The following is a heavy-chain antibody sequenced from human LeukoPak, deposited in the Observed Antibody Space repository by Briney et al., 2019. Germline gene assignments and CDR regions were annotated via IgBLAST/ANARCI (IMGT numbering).Heavy chain of an antibody. J-gene: IGHJ4*02. CDR1: GGSISSYY. CDR3: ARAHYDILTGYYNPKYYFDY. CDR2: IYTSGST. D-gene: IGHD3-9*01. V-gene: IGHV4-4*07. Sequence: SETLSLTCTVSGGSISSYYWSWIRQPAGKGLEWIGRIYTSGSTNYNPSLKSRVTISVDTSKNQFSLKLSSVTAADTAVYYCARAHYDILTGYYNPKYYFDYWGQGTLVTVSS.